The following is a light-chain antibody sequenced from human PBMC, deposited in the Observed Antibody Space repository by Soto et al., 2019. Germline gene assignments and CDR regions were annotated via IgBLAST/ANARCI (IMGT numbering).Light chain of an antibody. CDR3: QQCYSTPRA. CDR2: LSS. V-gene: IGKV1-39*01. CDR1: QSISSY. Sequence: DIQMTQSPSSLSASVGDRVTITCRASQSISSYLNWYQQKPGKAPKVLIYLSSSLQSGVPSRCSGSGFATDFTLTISSLQPEDFETYYCQQCYSTPRAFGQGTKVEIK. J-gene: IGKJ2*01.